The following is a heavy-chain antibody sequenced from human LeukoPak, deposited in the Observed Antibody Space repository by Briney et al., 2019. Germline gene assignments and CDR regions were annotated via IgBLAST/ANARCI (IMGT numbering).Heavy chain of an antibody. V-gene: IGHV4-34*01. J-gene: IGHJ5*02. Sequence: SETLSLTCTVSLDSTTSNFWSWVRQPPGKGLEWIGEINHSGSTNYNPSLKSRVTISVDTSKNQFSLKLSSVTAADTAVYYCARGRRGSGSYVILPRFDPWGQGTLVTVSS. CDR1: LDSTTSNF. D-gene: IGHD3-10*01. CDR3: ARGRRGSGSYVILPRFDP. CDR2: INHSGST.